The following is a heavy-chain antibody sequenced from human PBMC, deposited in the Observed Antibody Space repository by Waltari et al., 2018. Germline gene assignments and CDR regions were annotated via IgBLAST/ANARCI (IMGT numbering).Heavy chain of an antibody. CDR1: GGSFSGYY. Sequence: QVQLQQWGAGQLQPSETPSLTCGAPGGSFSGYYRGWIRQPPGKGLEWIGEINHNGNRNYNPSLRSRVTMLIDTSRSQFSLKVNSVTAADTAVYYCVRLEDCSGPGGNCYSGDSFALDVWGQGTTVTVSS. J-gene: IGHJ6*02. CDR3: VRLEDCSGPGGNCYSGDSFALDV. D-gene: IGHD2-15*01. V-gene: IGHV4-34*02. CDR2: INHNGNR.